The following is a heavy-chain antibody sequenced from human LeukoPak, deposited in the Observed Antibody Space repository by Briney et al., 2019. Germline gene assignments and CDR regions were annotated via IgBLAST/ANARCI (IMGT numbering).Heavy chain of an antibody. D-gene: IGHD3-22*01. CDR3: ARDSSGFFYSLDH. CDR2: IRGSGGGT. CDR1: GFTFSSYA. Sequence: GGSLRLSCAASGFTFSSYAMSWVRQAPGKGLEWVSTIRGSGGGTYYADSVKGRFTISRDNSKNTLYLQMNSLRTEDTAIYYCARDSSGFFYSLDHWGHGTLVTVSS. V-gene: IGHV3-23*01. J-gene: IGHJ4*01.